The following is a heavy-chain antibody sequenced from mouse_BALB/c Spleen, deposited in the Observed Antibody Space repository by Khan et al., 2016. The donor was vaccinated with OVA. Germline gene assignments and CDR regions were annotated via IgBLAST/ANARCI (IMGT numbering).Heavy chain of an antibody. CDR3: ARGASYWYFDV. J-gene: IGHJ1*01. CDR1: GYTFTNYG. Sequence: QIQLVQSGPELKKPGETVKISCKASGYTFTNYGMNWVKQAPGKGLKWMGWINTYTGEPTYTGDFKGRFAFSLETSASTAYLQINNLKNEDMATYFCARGASYWYFDVWGAGTRVTGSS. CDR2: INTYTGEP. V-gene: IGHV9-1*02.